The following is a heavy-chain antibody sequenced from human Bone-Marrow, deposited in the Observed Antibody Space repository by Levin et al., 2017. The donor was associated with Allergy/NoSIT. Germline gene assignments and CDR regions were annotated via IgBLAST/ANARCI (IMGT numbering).Heavy chain of an antibody. CDR2: VYYSGST. D-gene: IGHD5-18*01. CDR1: GGSISTYY. J-gene: IGHJ4*02. CDR3: ARHAGPIHLWLMDY. Sequence: SQTLSLTCTVSGGSISTYYWSWIRQPPGKGLEWIGYVYYSGSTNYNPSLKSRVTMLVDTSKNHFSLKLSSVTAADTALYYCARHAGPIHLWLMDYWGQGTLVTVSS. V-gene: IGHV4-59*08.